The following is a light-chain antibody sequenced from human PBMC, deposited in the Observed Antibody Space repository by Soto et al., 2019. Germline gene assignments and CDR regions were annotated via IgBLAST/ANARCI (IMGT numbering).Light chain of an antibody. CDR2: RAS. CDR1: QSISSW. CDR3: QRYVGYSLT. J-gene: IGKJ2*01. V-gene: IGKV1-5*03. Sequence: DLPMTQSPSTLSASVGDRVTITCRASQSISSWLAWYQQKPGKAPKLLIYRASNLQSGVPSRFSGSGSGTEFTLTISSLQPDDFATYYCQRYVGYSLTFGQGTKLEIK.